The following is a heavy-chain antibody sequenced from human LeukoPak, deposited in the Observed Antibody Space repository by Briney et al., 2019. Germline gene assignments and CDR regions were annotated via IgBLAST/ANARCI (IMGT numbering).Heavy chain of an antibody. CDR3: ANNGGVAVAGSFDN. V-gene: IGHV3-23*01. CDR2: VSASGAGT. Sequence: GGSLRLSCAASGFTFDSYAMTWVRQAPGKGLEWVSTVSASGAGTYFADSVKGRFTISRDNSKNTLYLQMNYLRAEDTAVYYCANNGGVAVAGSFDNWGQGTLVTVSS. CDR1: GFTFDSYA. D-gene: IGHD6-19*01. J-gene: IGHJ4*02.